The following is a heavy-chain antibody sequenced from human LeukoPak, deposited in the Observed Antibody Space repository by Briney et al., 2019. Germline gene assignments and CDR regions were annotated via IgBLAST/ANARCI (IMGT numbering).Heavy chain of an antibody. D-gene: IGHD3-3*01. Sequence: SQTLSLTCTVSGGSISSGSYYWSWIRQPAGKGLEWIGRIYTSGSTNYNPSLKSRVTISVDTSKNQFSLKLSSVTAADTAVYYCARGRFLEWSRVLDVWGKGTTVTVSS. J-gene: IGHJ6*04. CDR3: ARGRFLEWSRVLDV. CDR1: GGSISSGSYY. CDR2: IYTSGST. V-gene: IGHV4-61*02.